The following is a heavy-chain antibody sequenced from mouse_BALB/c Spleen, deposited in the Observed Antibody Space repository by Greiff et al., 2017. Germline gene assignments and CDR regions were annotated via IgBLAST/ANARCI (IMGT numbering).Heavy chain of an antibody. CDR1: GYSFTSYW. CDR2: IYPGNSDT. J-gene: IGHJ2*01. V-gene: IGHV1-5*01. CDR3: TRSGGLRLYYFDY. D-gene: IGHD2-2*01. Sequence: EVQLQQSGTVLARPGASVKMSCKASGYSFTSYWMHWVKQRPGQGLEWIGAIYPGNSDTSYNQKFKGKAKLTAVTSASTAYMELSSLTNEDSAVYYCTRSGGLRLYYFDYWGQGTTLTVSS.